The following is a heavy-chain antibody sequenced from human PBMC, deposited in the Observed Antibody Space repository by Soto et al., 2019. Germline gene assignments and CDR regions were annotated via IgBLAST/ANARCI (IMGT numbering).Heavy chain of an antibody. CDR2: IYSGGST. CDR1: GLTFSSYS. CDR3: ARDMVRGMDV. J-gene: IGHJ6*02. Sequence: GGSLRLSCAASGLTFSSYSMNWVRQAPGKGLEWVSVIYSGGSTYNADSVKGRFTISRDNSKNTLYLQMNSLRAEDTAVYYCARDMVRGMDVWGQGTTVTVSS. V-gene: IGHV3-66*01. D-gene: IGHD3-10*01.